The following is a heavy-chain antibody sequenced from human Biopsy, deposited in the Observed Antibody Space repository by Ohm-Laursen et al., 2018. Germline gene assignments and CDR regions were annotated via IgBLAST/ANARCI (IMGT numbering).Heavy chain of an antibody. V-gene: IGHV2-70*11. CDR3: ARTPILIVAAGLVYRHRRHLQGMDV. Sequence: TQTLTLTCSFSGFSLSARGMCVSWIRQAPGKALEWLARVDWDDYKDYSASLQTKLSISKDTSNDQVVLTVNNVDPADTATYYCARTPILIVAAGLVYRHRRHLQGMDVWGQGITVTVS. D-gene: IGHD6-13*01. CDR1: GFSLSARGMC. CDR2: VDWDDYK. J-gene: IGHJ6*02.